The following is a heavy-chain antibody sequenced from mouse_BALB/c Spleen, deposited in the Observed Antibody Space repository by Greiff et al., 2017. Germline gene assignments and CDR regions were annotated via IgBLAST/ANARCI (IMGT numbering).Heavy chain of an antibody. V-gene: IGHV2-6-7*01. Sequence: VKLVESGPGLVAPSQSLSITCTVSGFSLTGYGVNWVRQPPGKGLEWLGMIWGDGSTDYNSALKSRLRISKDNSKSQVFLKMNSLQTDDTARYYCARSYYYGSLCAMDYWGQGTSVTVSS. D-gene: IGHD1-1*01. CDR2: IWGDGST. J-gene: IGHJ4*01. CDR3: ARSYYYGSLCAMDY. CDR1: GFSLTGYG.